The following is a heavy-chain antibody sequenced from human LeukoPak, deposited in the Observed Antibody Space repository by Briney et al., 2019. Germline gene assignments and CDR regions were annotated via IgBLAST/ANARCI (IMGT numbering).Heavy chain of an antibody. Sequence: GGSLRLSCAASGFTFGSYSMNWVRQAPGKGLEWVSSISSSSSYIYYADSVKGRFTISRDDAKNSLYLQMNSLRAEDTAVYYCAREGGEPAFDYWGQGTLVTVSS. CDR2: ISSSSSYI. J-gene: IGHJ4*02. V-gene: IGHV3-21*01. CDR3: AREGGEPAFDY. CDR1: GFTFGSYS. D-gene: IGHD3-16*01.